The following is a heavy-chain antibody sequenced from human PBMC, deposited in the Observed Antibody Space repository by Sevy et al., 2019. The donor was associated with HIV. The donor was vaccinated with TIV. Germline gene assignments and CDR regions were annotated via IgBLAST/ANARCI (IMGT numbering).Heavy chain of an antibody. CDR3: TTKGRDCSGIGCQIS. J-gene: IGHJ5*02. CDR2: IKSNIDGAAI. V-gene: IGHV3-15*01. Sequence: GGSLRLSCVASEFIFNDAWMHWVRQAPGKGLEWVGRIKSNIDGAAIDYAAPVKGRFTISRDDSKNTVFLQMNCLKSEDTAVYFCTTKGRDCSGIGCQISWGQGTQVTVPS. D-gene: IGHD2-15*01. CDR1: EFIFNDAW.